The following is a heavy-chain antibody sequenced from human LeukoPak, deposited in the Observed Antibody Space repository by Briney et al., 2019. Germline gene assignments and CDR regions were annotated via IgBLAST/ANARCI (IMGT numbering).Heavy chain of an antibody. CDR3: AKGYTVTYYFDY. D-gene: IGHD4-17*01. CDR1: GFTFSIYA. V-gene: IGHV3-23*01. Sequence: QPGGSLRLSCAASGFTFSIYAMSWVRQAPGKGLEWVSAISGSGGSTYYADSVKGRFTISRDNSKNTLYLQMNSLRAEDTAVYYCAKGYTVTYYFDYWGQGTLVTVSS. CDR2: ISGSGGST. J-gene: IGHJ4*02.